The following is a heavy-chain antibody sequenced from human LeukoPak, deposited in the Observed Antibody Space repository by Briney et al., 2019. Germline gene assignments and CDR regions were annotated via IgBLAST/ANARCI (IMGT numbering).Heavy chain of an antibody. Sequence: SETLSLTCTVSGGFISSYYWSWLRQPPGKGLEWIGYIYYSGSTNYNPSLKSRVTISVDTSKNQFSLKLSSVTAADTAVYYCARFEYSSSSGLDVWGKGTTVTVSS. CDR1: GGFISSYY. V-gene: IGHV4-59*01. CDR2: IYYSGST. J-gene: IGHJ6*04. D-gene: IGHD6-6*01. CDR3: ARFEYSSSSGLDV.